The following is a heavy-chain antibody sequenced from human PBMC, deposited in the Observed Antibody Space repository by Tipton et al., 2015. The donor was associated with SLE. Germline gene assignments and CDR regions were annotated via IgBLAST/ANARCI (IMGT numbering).Heavy chain of an antibody. J-gene: IGHJ4*01. CDR2: IRYDGSNK. Sequence: SLRLSCAASGFTFSSYGMHWVRQAPGKGLEWVAFIRYDGSNKYYADSVKGRFTISRDNSKNTLYLQMNSLRAEDTAVYYCARERGYGSGSYDYYFDYWGHGTLVTVSS. V-gene: IGHV3-30*02. CDR3: ARERGYGSGSYDYYFDY. CDR1: GFTFSSYG. D-gene: IGHD3-10*01.